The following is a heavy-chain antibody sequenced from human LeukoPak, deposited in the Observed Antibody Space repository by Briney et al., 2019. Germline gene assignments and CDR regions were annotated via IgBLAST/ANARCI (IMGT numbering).Heavy chain of an antibody. J-gene: IGHJ4*02. V-gene: IGHV1-69*05. CDR3: AGDKKWSVGADPSSRGENYFDY. CDR1: GGTFSSYA. D-gene: IGHD1-26*01. Sequence: SVKVSCKASGGTFSSYAISWVRQAPGQGLEWMGRIIPIFGTANYAQKFQGRVTITTDESKITAYMEPSCLTSEDTAVYYCAGDKKWSVGADPSSRGENYFDYWGQGTLVTVSS. CDR2: IIPIFGTA.